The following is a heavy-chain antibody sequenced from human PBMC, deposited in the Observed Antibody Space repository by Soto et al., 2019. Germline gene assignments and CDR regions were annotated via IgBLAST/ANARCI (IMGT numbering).Heavy chain of an antibody. Sequence: QVQLVESGGGVVQPGRSLRLSCAASGFTFSSYAMHWVRQAPGKGLEWVAVISYDGSNKYYADSVKGRFTISRDNSKNTLYRQMNSLRAEDTAVYYCARYRLRYNWNDFPYYYYGMAVWGQGTTVTVSS. CDR2: ISYDGSNK. D-gene: IGHD1-1*01. CDR3: ARYRLRYNWNDFPYYYYGMAV. CDR1: GFTFSSYA. V-gene: IGHV3-30-3*01. J-gene: IGHJ6*02.